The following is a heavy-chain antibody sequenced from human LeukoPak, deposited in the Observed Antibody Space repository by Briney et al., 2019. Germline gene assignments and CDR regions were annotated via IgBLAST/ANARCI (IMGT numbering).Heavy chain of an antibody. J-gene: IGHJ4*02. Sequence: GGSLRLSCAASGFTFSSYGMSWARQAPGKGLEWVSAISGSSGNTYYADSVKGRFTISRDNSKNTLYLQMNSLRAEDTALYYCAKPAKTDYTDYWGQGTLVTVSS. V-gene: IGHV3-23*01. CDR3: AKPAKTDYTDY. CDR1: GFTFSSYG. D-gene: IGHD1-14*01. CDR2: ISGSSGNT.